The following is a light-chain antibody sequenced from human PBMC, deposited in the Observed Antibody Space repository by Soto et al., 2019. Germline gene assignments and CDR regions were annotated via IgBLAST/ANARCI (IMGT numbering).Light chain of an antibody. CDR2: GIS. Sequence: EIVLTQSPGTLSLSPGERATLSCRASQSVSSNYFAWYQQKPGQAPRLLIYGISSRATGIPDRFSGSGSGTDFSLTISRLEPEDFAVYYCQQYGSSPGYTFGQGTKLEIK. V-gene: IGKV3-20*01. CDR3: QQYGSSPGYT. CDR1: QSVSSNY. J-gene: IGKJ2*01.